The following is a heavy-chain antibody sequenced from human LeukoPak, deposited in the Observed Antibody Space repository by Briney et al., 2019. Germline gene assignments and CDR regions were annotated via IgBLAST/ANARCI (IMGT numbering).Heavy chain of an antibody. CDR2: IKQDGSEK. Sequence: PGGSLRLSCAASGFTFSSYWMSWVRQAPGKGLEWVANIKQDGSEKYYVDSVRGRFTISRDNAKNSLYLQMNSLRAEDTAVYYRAREEQWLVTHFDYWGQGTLVTVSS. D-gene: IGHD6-19*01. V-gene: IGHV3-7*01. CDR3: AREEQWLVTHFDY. J-gene: IGHJ4*02. CDR1: GFTFSSYW.